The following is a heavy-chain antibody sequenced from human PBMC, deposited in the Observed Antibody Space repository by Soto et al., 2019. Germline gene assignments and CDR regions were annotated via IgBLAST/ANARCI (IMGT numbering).Heavy chain of an antibody. V-gene: IGHV4-39*01. J-gene: IGHJ5*02. CDR3: ATQEVGGSYGYTFGP. Sequence: QLHLRESGPGLVKPSETLSLTCTVSGGSITSSSYYWGWIRQPPGKGLEWIGSIYYSGSTYYNPSLKSRFTISVDTSKNQFSLKLSSVTAADTAVYYCATQEVGGSYGYTFGPWGQGTLVTVSS. CDR1: GGSITSSSYY. D-gene: IGHD1-26*01. CDR2: IYYSGST.